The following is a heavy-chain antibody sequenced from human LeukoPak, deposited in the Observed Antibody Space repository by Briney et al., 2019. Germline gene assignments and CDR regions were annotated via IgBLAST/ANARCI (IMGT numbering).Heavy chain of an antibody. CDR1: GFTLNDYY. Sequence: GSLRLSCAASGFTLNDYYMSWIRQAPGKGLEWLSYINIGGTNTRYADSVKGRFTISRDNAKKSLYLEMNNLRAEDTAVYYCATDGAGFDTWGQGVLVTVSS. V-gene: IGHV3-11*01. CDR2: INIGGTNT. J-gene: IGHJ5*02. CDR3: ATDGAGFDT.